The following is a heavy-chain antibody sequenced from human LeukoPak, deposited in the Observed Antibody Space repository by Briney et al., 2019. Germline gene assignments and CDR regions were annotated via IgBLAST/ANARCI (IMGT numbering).Heavy chain of an antibody. J-gene: IGHJ2*01. CDR3: ARDLTDCSGGSCNWYFDL. CDR1: GFTFSDYY. D-gene: IGHD2-15*01. Sequence: PGGSLRLSCAASGFTFSDYYMSWIRQAPGKGLEWVSYISSSGSTIYYADSVKGRFTISRDNAKNSLYLQMNSLRAEDTAVYYCARDLTDCSGGSCNWYFDLWGRGTLVTVSS. CDR2: ISSSGSTI. V-gene: IGHV3-11*01.